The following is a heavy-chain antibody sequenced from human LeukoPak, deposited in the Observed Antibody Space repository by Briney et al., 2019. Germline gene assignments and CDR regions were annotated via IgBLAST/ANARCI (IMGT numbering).Heavy chain of an antibody. V-gene: IGHV3-74*01. CDR2: INSDGSST. Sequence: GGYLRLSCAASGFTLSSYWMHWVRRAPGKGLVWVSRINSDGSSTGYADSVKGRFTISRDNAKNTLYLQMNSLRAEDTAVYYCARETLINVDAFDIWGQGTMVTVSS. CDR3: ARETLINVDAFDI. D-gene: IGHD3-16*01. CDR1: GFTLSSYW. J-gene: IGHJ3*02.